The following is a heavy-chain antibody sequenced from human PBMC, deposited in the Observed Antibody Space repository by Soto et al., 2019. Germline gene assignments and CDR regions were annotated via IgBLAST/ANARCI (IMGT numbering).Heavy chain of an antibody. CDR3: AKDAAPSKITIFGVVAYNWFDP. CDR1: GFTFSSYW. V-gene: IGHV3-23*01. D-gene: IGHD3-3*01. Sequence: PGGSLRLSCAASGFTFSSYWMHWVRQAPGKGLVWVSAISGSGGSTYYADSVKGRFTISRDNSKNTLYLQMNSLRAEDTAVYYCAKDAAPSKITIFGVVAYNWFDPWGQGTLVTVSS. CDR2: ISGSGGST. J-gene: IGHJ5*02.